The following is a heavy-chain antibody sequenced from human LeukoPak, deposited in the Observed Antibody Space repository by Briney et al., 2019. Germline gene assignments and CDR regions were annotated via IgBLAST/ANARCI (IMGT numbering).Heavy chain of an antibody. D-gene: IGHD3-16*01. CDR2: IYHSGST. Sequence: PSETLSLTCAVSGGSISSSNWWSWVRQPPGKGLEWIGEIYHSGSTNYNPSLKSRVTISVDTSKNQFSLKLSSVTAADTAVYYCAREGEDAVDYWGQGTLVTVSS. CDR1: GGSISSSNW. V-gene: IGHV4-4*02. J-gene: IGHJ4*02. CDR3: AREGEDAVDY.